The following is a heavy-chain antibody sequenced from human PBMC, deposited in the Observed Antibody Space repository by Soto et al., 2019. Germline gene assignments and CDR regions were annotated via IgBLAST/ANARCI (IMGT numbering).Heavy chain of an antibody. CDR2: IIPIFGTA. J-gene: IGHJ5*02. Sequence: SVKVSGKASGGTFSSYAISWVRQAPGQGLEWMGGIIPIFGTANYAQKFQGRVTITADESTSTAYMELSSLRSEDTAVYYCAPVGYYDSSLLPFDPWGQGTLVTVSS. D-gene: IGHD3-22*01. V-gene: IGHV1-69*13. CDR1: GGTFSSYA. CDR3: APVGYYDSSLLPFDP.